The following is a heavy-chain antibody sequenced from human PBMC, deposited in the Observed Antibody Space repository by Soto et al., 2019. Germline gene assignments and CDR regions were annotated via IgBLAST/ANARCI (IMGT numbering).Heavy chain of an antibody. J-gene: IGHJ4*02. V-gene: IGHV4-38-2*01. D-gene: IGHD3-22*01. CDR2: SYHSGST. Sequence: PSETLSLTSAVSGYSISSGYYWGWIRQPPGKGLEWIGSSYHSGSTYYNPSLKSRVTISVDTSKNQFSLKLRPVNAADTDVYYCARAQNSYYYDSRGYFDYWGQGALLTVSS. CDR3: ARAQNSYYYDSRGYFDY. CDR1: GYSISSGYY.